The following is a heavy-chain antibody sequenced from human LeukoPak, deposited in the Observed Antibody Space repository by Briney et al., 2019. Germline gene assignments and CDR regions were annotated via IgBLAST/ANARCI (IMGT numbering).Heavy chain of an antibody. CDR1: GFTFSSYW. V-gene: IGHV3-7*01. J-gene: IGHJ5*02. CDR3: ARESYQLLYNWFDP. CDR2: IKQDGSEK. Sequence: GSLRLSCAASGFTFSSYWMSWVRQAPGKGLEWVANIKQDGSEKYYVDSVKGRFTISRDNAKNSLYLQMNSLRAEDTAVYYCARESYQLLYNWFDPWGQGTLVTVSS. D-gene: IGHD2-2*01.